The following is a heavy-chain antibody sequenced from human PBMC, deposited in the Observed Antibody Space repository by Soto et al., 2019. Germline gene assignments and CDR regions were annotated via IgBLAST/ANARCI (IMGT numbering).Heavy chain of an antibody. V-gene: IGHV1-8*02. CDR3: AVTYFDYTWGHYRYS. CDR2: MNRNSGDT. CDR1: GYTFTTYD. Sequence: ASVKVSCKTSGYTFTTYDIHWVRQASGQGLEWMGSMNRNSGDTAYAQKLQDRVTMTRGTSISTAHMELSSLRSEDTATYYCAVTYFDYTWGHYRYSWGQGTPVTVSS. D-gene: IGHD3-16*02. J-gene: IGHJ5*02.